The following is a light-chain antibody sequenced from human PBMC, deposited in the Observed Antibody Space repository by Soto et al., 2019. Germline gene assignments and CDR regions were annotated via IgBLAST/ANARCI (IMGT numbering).Light chain of an antibody. J-gene: IGLJ2*01. CDR3: LLYYGGQLGV. CDR2: STN. V-gene: IGLV7-43*01. CDR1: TGAVTSGYY. Sequence: QTVVTQEPSLTVSPGGTVTLTCATSTGAVTSGYYPNWFQQKPGQAPRALIYSTNHKYSWTPARFSGSLLGGKAALTLSGVQPEDEADYYCLLYYGGQLGVFGRGTKLTVL.